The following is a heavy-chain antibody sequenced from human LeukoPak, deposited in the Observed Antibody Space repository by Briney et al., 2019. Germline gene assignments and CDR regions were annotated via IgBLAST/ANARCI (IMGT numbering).Heavy chain of an antibody. CDR2: INPNNGGT. CDR3: ARDGWSSSSALDY. Sequence: ASVKVSCKASGYTFTRYDMHRVRRAAGQGLEWMGRINPNNGGTNCAQKFQGRVTITRDTSISTAYMELSRLRSDDTAVYYCARDGWSSSSALDYWGQGTLVTVSS. J-gene: IGHJ4*02. CDR1: GYTFTRYD. V-gene: IGHV1-2*06. D-gene: IGHD6-6*01.